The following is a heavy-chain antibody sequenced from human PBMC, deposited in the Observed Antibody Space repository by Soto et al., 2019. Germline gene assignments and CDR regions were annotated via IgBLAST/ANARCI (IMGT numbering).Heavy chain of an antibody. CDR1: GGSFSGYY. D-gene: IGHD1-7*01. CDR3: ARGLRTGTTHWFDP. V-gene: IGHV4-34*01. Sequence: PSETLSLTCAVYGGSFSGYYWSWIRQPPGKGLEWIGEINHSGSTNYNPSLKSRVTISVDTSKNQFSLKLSSVTAAVTAVYYCARGLRTGTTHWFDPWGQGTLVTVSS. CDR2: INHSGST. J-gene: IGHJ5*02.